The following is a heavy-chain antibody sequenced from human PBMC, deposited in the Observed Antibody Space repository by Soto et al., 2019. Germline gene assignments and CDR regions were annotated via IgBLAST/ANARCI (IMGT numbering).Heavy chain of an antibody. D-gene: IGHD4-17*01. Sequence: SETLSLTCAVSGGSISSGGYSWSWIRQPPGKGLEWIGYIYHSGSTYYNPSLKSRVTISVDRSKNQFSLKLSSVTAADTAVYYCARGVTTVTTIDYWGQGALVTVSS. CDR1: GGSISSGGYS. V-gene: IGHV4-30-2*01. CDR2: IYHSGST. CDR3: ARGVTTVTTIDY. J-gene: IGHJ4*02.